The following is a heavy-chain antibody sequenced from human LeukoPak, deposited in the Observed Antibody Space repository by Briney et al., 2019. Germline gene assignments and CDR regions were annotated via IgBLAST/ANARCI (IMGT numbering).Heavy chain of an antibody. CDR1: GSTFSSYA. J-gene: IGHJ3*02. CDR3: AKDKHGSCLGCDASDI. Sequence: PGGSLRLSCAASGSTFSSYAMSWVRQAPGKGLEWVSAIRGSGGTTFYADSVKGRFTISRDNSKNTLYLQMNSLRTEDTAIYYCAKDKHGSCLGCDASDIWGQGTLVTVSS. CDR2: IRGSGGTT. D-gene: IGHD2-15*01. V-gene: IGHV3-23*01.